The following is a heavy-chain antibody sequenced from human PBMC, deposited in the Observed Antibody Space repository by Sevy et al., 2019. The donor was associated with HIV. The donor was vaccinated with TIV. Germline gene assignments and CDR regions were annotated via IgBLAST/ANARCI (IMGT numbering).Heavy chain of an antibody. J-gene: IGHJ4*02. V-gene: IGHV3-21*01. Sequence: GGSLRLSCAASGFSFSSYSMNWVRQAAGKGLEWASSISSSSSYIYYTDSVKGRFTISRDNAKNSLYLQMNSLRAEDTAVYYCARWDADRRWYFDYWGQGTLVTVSS. D-gene: IGHD1-26*01. CDR2: ISSSSSYI. CDR3: ARWDADRRWYFDY. CDR1: GFSFSSYS.